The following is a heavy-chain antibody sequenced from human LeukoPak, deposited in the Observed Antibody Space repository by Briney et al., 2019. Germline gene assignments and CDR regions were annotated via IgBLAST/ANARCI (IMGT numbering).Heavy chain of an antibody. CDR3: AKAPGQLWY. J-gene: IGHJ4*02. CDR2: IRFDGSNK. V-gene: IGHV3-30*02. Sequence: GGSLRLSCAASRFTFNNYGMHWVRQAPGKGLEWVAFIRFDGSNKYYADSVKGRFTISRDNSKNTLYLQMNSLRAEDTAVYYCAKAPGQLWYWGQGTLVTVSS. D-gene: IGHD5-18*01. CDR1: RFTFNNYG.